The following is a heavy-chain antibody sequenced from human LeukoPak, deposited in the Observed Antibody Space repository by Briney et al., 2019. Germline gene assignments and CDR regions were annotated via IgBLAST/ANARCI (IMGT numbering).Heavy chain of an antibody. CDR3: ARISDVERYSSSWYGDY. D-gene: IGHD6-13*01. CDR2: INHSGST. Sequence: PSETLSLTCAVYGGSFSGYYWSWIRQPPGKGLEWIGEINHSGSTNYNPSLKSRVTISVDTSKNQFSLKLSSVTAADTAVYYCARISDVERYSSSWYGDYWGQGTLVTVSS. CDR1: GGSFSGYY. V-gene: IGHV4-34*01. J-gene: IGHJ4*02.